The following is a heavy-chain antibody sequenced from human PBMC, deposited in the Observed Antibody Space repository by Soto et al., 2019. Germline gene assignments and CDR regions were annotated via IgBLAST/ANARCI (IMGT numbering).Heavy chain of an antibody. Sequence: SETLSLTCGVYGGSFRGSYWTWIRQPPGKGLEWIGEISHGGSTNYNPSLKSRVTISVDTSKNQFSLKLTSVTAADTAVYFCVRSSIEPRIFMYPFDYWGLGTLVTVSS. D-gene: IGHD6-6*01. CDR3: VRSSIEPRIFMYPFDY. CDR1: GGSFRGSY. CDR2: ISHGGST. J-gene: IGHJ4*02. V-gene: IGHV4-34*01.